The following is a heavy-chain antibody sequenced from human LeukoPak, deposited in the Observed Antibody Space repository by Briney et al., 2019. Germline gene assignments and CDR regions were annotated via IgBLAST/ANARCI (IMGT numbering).Heavy chain of an antibody. D-gene: IGHD3-10*01. CDR2: ISYDGSNK. CDR3: AKEGITMVRGVPYYYGMDA. CDR1: GFTFSSYG. V-gene: IGHV3-30*18. Sequence: PGRSLRLSCAASGFTFSSYGMHWVRQAPGKGLEWVAVISYDGSNKYYADSVKGRFTISRDNSKNTLYLQMNSLRAEDTAVYYCAKEGITMVRGVPYYYGMDAWGQGTTVTVSS. J-gene: IGHJ6*02.